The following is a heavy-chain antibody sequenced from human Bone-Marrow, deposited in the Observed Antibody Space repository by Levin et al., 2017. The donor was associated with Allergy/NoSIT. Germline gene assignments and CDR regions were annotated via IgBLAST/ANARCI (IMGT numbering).Heavy chain of an antibody. Sequence: GESLKISCAASVFTFDAYWMTWVRQAPGKGLEWVAKIKYDGSEKKYVDSVKGRFTIARDNAKNSLFLQMNSLRAEDTAVYYCARIYDSSGYYSGVGAFDTWGQGTMVTVSS. J-gene: IGHJ3*02. D-gene: IGHD3-22*01. V-gene: IGHV3-7*01. CDR1: VFTFDAYW. CDR2: IKYDGSEK. CDR3: ARIYDSSGYYSGVGAFDT.